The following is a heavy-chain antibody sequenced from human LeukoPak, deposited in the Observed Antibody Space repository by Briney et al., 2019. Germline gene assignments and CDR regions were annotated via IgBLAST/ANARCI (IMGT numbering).Heavy chain of an antibody. D-gene: IGHD3-22*01. V-gene: IGHV3-23*01. Sequence: GSLRLSCAASGFTFSSYAMSWVRQAPGKGLEWVSAISGTGVNTYYADSVKGRFTISRDNSKNTLYLQMNSLRAEDTAVYYCAKDCVDYYDSSGYYWAALDYWGQGTLVTVSS. CDR1: GFTFSSYA. CDR2: ISGTGVNT. J-gene: IGHJ4*02. CDR3: AKDCVDYYDSSGYYWAALDY.